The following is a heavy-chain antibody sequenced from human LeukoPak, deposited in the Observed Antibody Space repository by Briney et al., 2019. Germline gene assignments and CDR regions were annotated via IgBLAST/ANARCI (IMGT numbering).Heavy chain of an antibody. D-gene: IGHD3-3*01. V-gene: IGHV4-34*01. Sequence: SETLSLTCAVYGGSFSGYYWSWIRQPPGKGLELIGEINHSGSTNYNPSLKSRVTISVDTSKNQFSLKLSSVTAADTAVYYCARGGIRITTFGVATRGFDYWGQGTLVIVSS. CDR2: INHSGST. CDR1: GGSFSGYY. CDR3: ARGGIRITTFGVATRGFDY. J-gene: IGHJ4*02.